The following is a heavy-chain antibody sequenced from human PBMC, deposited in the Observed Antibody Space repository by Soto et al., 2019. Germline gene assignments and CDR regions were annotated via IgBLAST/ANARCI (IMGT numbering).Heavy chain of an antibody. D-gene: IGHD6-19*01. Sequence: ASVKVSCKASGGTFSSYAISWVRQAPGQGLEWMGGIIPIFGTANYAQKFQGRVTITADKSTSTAYMELSRLRSDDTAVYYCATSRTSIAVAGETEYYFDYWGQGTLVTVSS. CDR3: ATSRTSIAVAGETEYYFDY. J-gene: IGHJ4*02. CDR1: GGTFSSYA. CDR2: IIPIFGTA. V-gene: IGHV1-69*06.